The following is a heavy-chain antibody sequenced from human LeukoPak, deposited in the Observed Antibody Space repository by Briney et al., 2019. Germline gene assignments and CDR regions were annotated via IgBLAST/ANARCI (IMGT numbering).Heavy chain of an antibody. D-gene: IGHD3-22*01. Sequence: SVKVFCKASGGTFGSYAIRWVRQAPGQWLEWMGGISPIFGTANYAQKFQGRVTITADESTSTAYMELSSLRSEDTAVYYCARPTYYYDSSGRGGAFDIWGQGTMVTVSS. J-gene: IGHJ3*02. V-gene: IGHV1-69*13. CDR3: ARPTYYYDSSGRGGAFDI. CDR1: GGTFGSYA. CDR2: ISPIFGTA.